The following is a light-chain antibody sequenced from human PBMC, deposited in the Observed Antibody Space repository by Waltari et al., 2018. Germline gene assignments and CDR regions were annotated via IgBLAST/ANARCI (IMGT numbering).Light chain of an antibody. V-gene: IGKV3-11*01. CDR1: QSVSRY. Sequence: EVVLTQSPATLSLSPGERATLFCRASQSVSRYLAWYQQKPGQVPRLLIYDASNGAAGVPARFSGSGSGTDYSLTISSLEPEDFAVYYCQQRSRWPMTFGQGTKLEIK. CDR2: DAS. CDR3: QQRSRWPMT. J-gene: IGKJ2*01.